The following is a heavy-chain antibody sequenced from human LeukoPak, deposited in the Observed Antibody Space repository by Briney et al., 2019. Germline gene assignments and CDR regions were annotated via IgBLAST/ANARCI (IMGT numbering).Heavy chain of an antibody. CDR1: GYTLTNYA. Sequence: ASVKVSCKASGYTLTNYAIHWVRQAPGQRLEWMGWFNSDTGNTEYSQKFQGRVSISRDTSANTAYMELNRLRPEDTAVFYCVRGGPNKSGWTLDYWGQGTLVTVSS. CDR3: VRGGPNKSGWTLDY. D-gene: IGHD6-19*01. V-gene: IGHV1-3*01. J-gene: IGHJ4*02. CDR2: FNSDTGNT.